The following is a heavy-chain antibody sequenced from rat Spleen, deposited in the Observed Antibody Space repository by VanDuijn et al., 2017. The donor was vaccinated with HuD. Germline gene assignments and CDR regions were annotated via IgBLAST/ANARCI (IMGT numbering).Heavy chain of an antibody. D-gene: IGHD1-12*01. CDR2: ISTGGGNT. CDR1: GFNFNDYW. Sequence: EVKLVESGGGLVQPGRSLKLSCAASGFNFNDYWMGWVRQAPTKGLEWVASISTGGGNTYYRDSVKGRFTISRDNAKSTLYLQMDSLRSEDTATYYCARRRDSYAHYFDYWGQGVMVTVSS. CDR3: ARRRDSYAHYFDY. V-gene: IGHV5-25*01. J-gene: IGHJ2*01.